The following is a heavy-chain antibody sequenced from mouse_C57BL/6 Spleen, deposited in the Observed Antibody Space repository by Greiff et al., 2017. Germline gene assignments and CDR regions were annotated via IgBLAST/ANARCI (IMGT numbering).Heavy chain of an antibody. CDR1: GYTFTSYW. D-gene: IGHD1-1*01. V-gene: IGHV1-50*01. J-gene: IGHJ2*01. CDR3: ARSRGSSYADY. CDR2: IDPSDSYT. Sequence: QVQLQQPGAELVKPGASVKLSCKASGYTFTSYWMQWVKQRPGQGLEWIGEIDPSDSYTNYNQKFKGKATLTVDTSSSTAYMQLSSLTSEDSAVYYCARSRGSSYADYWGQGTTLTVSS.